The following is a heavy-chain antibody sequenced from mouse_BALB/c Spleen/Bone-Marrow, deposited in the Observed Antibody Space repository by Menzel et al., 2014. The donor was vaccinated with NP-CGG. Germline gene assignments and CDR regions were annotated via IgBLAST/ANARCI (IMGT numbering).Heavy chain of an antibody. CDR1: GFTFSSYA. J-gene: IGHJ2*01. Sequence: EVQLVESGGGLVKPGGSLKLSSAASGFTFSSYAMSWVRQTPEKRLEWVATISNTGNYTYYPDSVKGRFTISRDNAKNTLYLQMSSLRSEDTALYYCARQGDGYYDYWGQGTTLTVSS. D-gene: IGHD2-3*01. CDR2: ISNTGNYT. CDR3: ARQGDGYYDY. V-gene: IGHV5-9-3*01.